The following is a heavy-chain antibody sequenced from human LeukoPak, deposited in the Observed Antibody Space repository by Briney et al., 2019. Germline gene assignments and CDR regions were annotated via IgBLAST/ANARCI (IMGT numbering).Heavy chain of an antibody. CDR1: AFTFSSYS. V-gene: IGHV3-21*01. CDR2: ISSSSSYI. Sequence: PGGSLRLSCAASAFTFSSYSMNWVRQAPGKGLEWVSSISSSSSYIYYADSVKGRFTISRDNAKNSLYLQMNSLRAEDTAVYYCARAQPAAIEGPGFDYWGQGTLVTVSS. CDR3: ARAQPAAIEGPGFDY. D-gene: IGHD2-2*01. J-gene: IGHJ4*02.